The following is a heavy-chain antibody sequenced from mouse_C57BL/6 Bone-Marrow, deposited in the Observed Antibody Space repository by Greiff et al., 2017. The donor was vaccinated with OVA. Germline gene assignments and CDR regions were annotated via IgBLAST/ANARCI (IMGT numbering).Heavy chain of an antibody. Sequence: EVQLQQSGAELVRPGASVKVSCTASGFNIKDDYMHWVKQRPEQGLEWIGWIDPEDGDTEYASKFQGKATMTADTSSNTAYLQLSSLTSEDTAVYYCFYYGSTEDYAMDYWGQGTAVTVSS. CDR1: GFNIKDDY. CDR3: FYYGSTEDYAMDY. V-gene: IGHV14-4*01. J-gene: IGHJ4*01. CDR2: IDPEDGDT. D-gene: IGHD1-1*01.